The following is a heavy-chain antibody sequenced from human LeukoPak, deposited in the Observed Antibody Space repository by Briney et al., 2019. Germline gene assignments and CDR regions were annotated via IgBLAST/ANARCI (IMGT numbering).Heavy chain of an antibody. Sequence: ASVKVSCKASGYALNKYAMNWVRQAPGQGLEWMGWITTDTGHPTYAQGFTGRFVFSLDTSVTTAYLQITSLEAEDTAIYYCARAARYCSGDSCFSPRTFDIWGQGTMVTVSS. CDR1: GYALNKYA. D-gene: IGHD2-15*01. V-gene: IGHV7-4-1*02. CDR2: ITTDTGHP. CDR3: ARAARYCSGDSCFSPRTFDI. J-gene: IGHJ3*02.